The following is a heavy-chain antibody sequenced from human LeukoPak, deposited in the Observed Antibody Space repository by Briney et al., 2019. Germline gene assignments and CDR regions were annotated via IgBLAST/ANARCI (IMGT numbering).Heavy chain of an antibody. D-gene: IGHD5-12*01. J-gene: IGHJ4*02. V-gene: IGHV1-2*06. CDR3: ARAVLAHGVVATKDY. Sequence: ASVKVSYKASGYTFTGYYMHWVRQAPGQGLEWMGRINPNSGGTNYAQKFQGRVTMTRDTSISTAYMELSRLRSDDTAVYYCARAVLAHGVVATKDYWGQGTLVTVSS. CDR1: GYTFTGYY. CDR2: INPNSGGT.